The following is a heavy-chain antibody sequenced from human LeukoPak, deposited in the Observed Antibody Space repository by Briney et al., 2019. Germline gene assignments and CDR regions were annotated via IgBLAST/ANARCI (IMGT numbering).Heavy chain of an antibody. D-gene: IGHD5-12*01. CDR1: GFPDG. CDR3: AKDCGPSGYDCCFDY. V-gene: IGHV3-23*01. CDR2: ISGSGDNT. Sequence: GGSLRLSCAASGFPDGMSWVRRAPGKGLEWVSAISGSGDNTFYADSVKGRFTISRDNSKNTLHLQMNSLRAEDTALYYCAKDCGPSGYDCCFDYWGQGTLVTVSS. J-gene: IGHJ4*02.